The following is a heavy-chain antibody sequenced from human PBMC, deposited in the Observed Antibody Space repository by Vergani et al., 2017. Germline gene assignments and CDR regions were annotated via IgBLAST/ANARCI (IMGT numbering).Heavy chain of an antibody. D-gene: IGHD3-22*01. CDR2: IIPIFGTA. CDR3: ASPMIVVVKIQNDAFDI. CDR1: GGTFSSYA. V-gene: IGHV1-69*01. J-gene: IGHJ3*02. Sequence: QVQLVQSGAEVKKPGSSVKVSCKASGGTFSSYAISWVRKAPGQGLEWMGGIIPIFGTANYAQKFQGRVTITADESTSTAYMELSSLRSEDTAVYYCASPMIVVVKIQNDAFDIWGQGTMVTVSS.